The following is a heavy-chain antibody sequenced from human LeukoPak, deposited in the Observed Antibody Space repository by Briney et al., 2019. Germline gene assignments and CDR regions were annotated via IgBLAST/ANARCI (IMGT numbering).Heavy chain of an antibody. Sequence: SVKVSCKASGGTFSSYTIGWVRQAPGQGLEWMGRIIPILGIAKYAQKFQGRVTITADKSTSTAYMELSSLRSEDTAVYYCARDYYDSSGYYVGDAFDIWGQGTMVTVSS. CDR2: IIPILGIA. D-gene: IGHD3-22*01. CDR1: GGTFSSYT. V-gene: IGHV1-69*04. J-gene: IGHJ3*02. CDR3: ARDYYDSSGYYVGDAFDI.